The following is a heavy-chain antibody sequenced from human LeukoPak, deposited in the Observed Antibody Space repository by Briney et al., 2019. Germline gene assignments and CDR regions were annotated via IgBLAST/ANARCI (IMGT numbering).Heavy chain of an antibody. D-gene: IGHD2-21*01. CDR1: GGTFSSYT. CDR2: IIPIFGTT. CDR3: ARGWQLGGDLGDAFDI. V-gene: IGHV1-69*13. Sequence: SVKVSCKTSGGTFSSYTITWVRQAPGQGLGWMGGIIPIFGTTNYAQKFQGRVTITADESTSTAYMELSSLRSEDTAVYYCARGWQLGGDLGDAFDIWGQGTMVTVSS. J-gene: IGHJ3*02.